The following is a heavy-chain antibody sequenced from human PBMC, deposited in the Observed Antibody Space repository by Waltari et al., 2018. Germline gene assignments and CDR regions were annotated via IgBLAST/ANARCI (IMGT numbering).Heavy chain of an antibody. CDR1: GGTFSSYA. CDR2: IIPIFGTA. Sequence: QVQLVQSGAEVKKPGSSVKVSCKASGGTFSSYAISWVRPAPGQGLEWMGGIIPIFGTANYAQKFQGRVTITADKSTSTAYMELSSLRSEDTAVYYCACSVYGGYVVPFDYWGQGTLVTVSS. V-gene: IGHV1-69*14. CDR3: ACSVYGGYVVPFDY. D-gene: IGHD5-12*01. J-gene: IGHJ4*02.